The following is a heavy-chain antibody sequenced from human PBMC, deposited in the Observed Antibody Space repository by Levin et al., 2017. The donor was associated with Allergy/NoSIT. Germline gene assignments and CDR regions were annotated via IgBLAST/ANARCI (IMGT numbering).Heavy chain of an antibody. J-gene: IGHJ4*02. Sequence: QPGGSLRLSCEVSEFNVRNNYMSWVRQAPGKGLEWVSFMYSVGTTHYAESVKGRFTISRDNTKNTLHLQMNSLRAEDTAVYYCVRRWQWGQGTLVTVSS. D-gene: IGHD2-15*01. CDR1: EFNVRNNY. V-gene: IGHV3-66*04. CDR3: VRRWQ. CDR2: MYSVGTT.